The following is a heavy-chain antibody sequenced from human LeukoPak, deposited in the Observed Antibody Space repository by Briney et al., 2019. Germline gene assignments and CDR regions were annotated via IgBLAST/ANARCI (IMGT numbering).Heavy chain of an antibody. Sequence: PGGSLRLSCAASGFTFGSYAMSWVRQAPGKGLEWVSAISGSGGSTYYADSVKGRFTISRDNSKNTLYLQMNSLRAEDTAVYYCARALGIAAAGRFDYWGQGTLVTVSS. V-gene: IGHV3-23*01. CDR2: ISGSGGST. CDR1: GFTFGSYA. CDR3: ARALGIAAAGRFDY. J-gene: IGHJ4*02. D-gene: IGHD6-13*01.